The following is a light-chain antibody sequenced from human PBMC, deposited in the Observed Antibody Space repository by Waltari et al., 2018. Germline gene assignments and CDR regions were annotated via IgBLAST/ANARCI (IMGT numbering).Light chain of an antibody. CDR3: QQYYSPPQT. Sequence: DIVMTQSPESLTVSLGERATFTCKSSQTVLYSSKNYLACYQQNPGQTPKLLIYWASTRKSGVPDRFSGSGSGTDFTLTISSLQAEDVAVYYCQQYYSPPQTFGQGTKVQIK. J-gene: IGKJ1*01. V-gene: IGKV4-1*01. CDR1: QTVLYSSKNY. CDR2: WAS.